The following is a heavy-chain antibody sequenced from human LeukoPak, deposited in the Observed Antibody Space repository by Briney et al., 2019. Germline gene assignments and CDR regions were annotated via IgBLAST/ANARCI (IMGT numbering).Heavy chain of an antibody. Sequence: ASVKVSCKASGYTFTIHWVRQAPGQGLEWMGIINPSGGSTSYAQKFQGRVTMTRDTSIRTAYMEVSRLRSDDTAVYYCARSPDILTGENFDYWGQGTLVTVSS. CDR1: GYTFT. CDR2: INPSGGST. D-gene: IGHD3-9*01. J-gene: IGHJ4*02. CDR3: ARSPDILTGENFDY. V-gene: IGHV1-46*01.